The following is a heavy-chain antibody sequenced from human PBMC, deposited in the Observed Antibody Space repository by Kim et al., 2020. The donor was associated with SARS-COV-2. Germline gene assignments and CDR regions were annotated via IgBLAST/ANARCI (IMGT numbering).Heavy chain of an antibody. V-gene: IGHV4-34*01. CDR1: GGSFSGYY. D-gene: IGHD3-10*01. CDR2: INHSGST. Sequence: SETLSLTCAVYGGSFSGYYWSWIRQPPGKGLEWIGEINHSGSTNYNPSLKSRVTISVDTSKNQFSLKLSSVTAADTAVYYCARGLRWFNYYGLNYYGMDVWGQGTTVTVSS. CDR3: ARGLRWFNYYGLNYYGMDV. J-gene: IGHJ6*02.